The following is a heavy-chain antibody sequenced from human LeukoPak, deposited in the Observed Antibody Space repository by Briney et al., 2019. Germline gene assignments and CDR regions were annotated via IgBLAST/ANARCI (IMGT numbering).Heavy chain of an antibody. J-gene: IGHJ4*02. D-gene: IGHD2/OR15-2a*01. Sequence: GGSLRLSCAASGFTFSSYGMHWVRQAPGKGLEWVAVISYDGSNKYYADSVKGRFTISRDNAKNTLYLQMNSLRVEDTAVYYCARDSFAPSWGQGTLVTVSS. CDR3: ARDSFAPS. V-gene: IGHV3-30*03. CDR1: GFTFSSYG. CDR2: ISYDGSNK.